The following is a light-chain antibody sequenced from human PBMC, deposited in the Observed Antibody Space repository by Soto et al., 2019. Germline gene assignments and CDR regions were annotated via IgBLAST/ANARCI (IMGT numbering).Light chain of an antibody. CDR2: DVI. J-gene: IGLJ2*01. CDR1: SSDVVDYNY. V-gene: IGLV2-11*01. Sequence: QSALTQPRSVSGSPGQSVTISCTGPSSDVVDYNYVSYVSWYQQHPGKVPKLMIYDVIKRPSGVPDRFSGSKSGNTASLTISGLQAEDEADYYCCSTAGPYTLVFGGGTMLTVL. CDR3: CSTAGPYTLV.